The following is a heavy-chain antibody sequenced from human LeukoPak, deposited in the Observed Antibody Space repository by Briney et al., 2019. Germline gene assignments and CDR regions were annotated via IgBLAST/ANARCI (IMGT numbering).Heavy chain of an antibody. D-gene: IGHD3-22*01. J-gene: IGHJ4*02. CDR3: AIQDPDSSGYQFDY. CDR2: FDPEDGET. Sequence: ASVKVSCKVSGYTLTELSMHWVRQAPGKGLEWMGGFDPEDGETIYAQKFQGRVTMTEDTSTDTAYMELSSLRSEDTAVYYCAIQDPDSSGYQFDYRGQGTLVTVSS. V-gene: IGHV1-24*01. CDR1: GYTLTELS.